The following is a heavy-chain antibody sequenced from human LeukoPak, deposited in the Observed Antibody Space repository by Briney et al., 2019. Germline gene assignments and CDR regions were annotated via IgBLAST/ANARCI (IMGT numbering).Heavy chain of an antibody. CDR3: AKSAYDYKGLLDV. CDR2: ISGSGSGT. D-gene: IGHD4-11*01. CDR1: GFTFSSYA. J-gene: IGHJ6*04. V-gene: IGHV3-23*01. Sequence: GGSLRLSCAASGFTFSSYAMTWVRQAPGMGLEWVSTISGSGSGTYYADSVKGRFTISRDNSKNTLYLLMDSLRAEDTAVYYCAKSAYDYKGLLDVWGKGTTVTVSS.